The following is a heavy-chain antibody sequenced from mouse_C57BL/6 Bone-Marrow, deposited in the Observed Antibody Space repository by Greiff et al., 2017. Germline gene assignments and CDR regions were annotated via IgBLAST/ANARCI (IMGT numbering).Heavy chain of an antibody. Sequence: VQLQQSGPELVKPGASVKISCKASGYAFSSSWMNWVKQRPGQGLEWIGRIYPGDGGTNYNGKFKGKATLTADKSSSTAYMHLSSLASEDSAVYFCARWERSKDFWGKGTTLTVSS. D-gene: IGHD2-5*01. J-gene: IGHJ2*01. V-gene: IGHV1-82*01. CDR3: ARWERSKDF. CDR1: GYAFSSSW. CDR2: IYPGDGGT.